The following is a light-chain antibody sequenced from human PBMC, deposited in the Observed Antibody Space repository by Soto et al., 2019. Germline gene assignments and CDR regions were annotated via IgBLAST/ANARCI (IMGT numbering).Light chain of an antibody. Sequence: DIQLTQSPSFLSASVGDRVTITCRASQDINSYLAWYQQKAGKAPKLLIYAASTLQSAVPSRFSGGGSGTEFTLTISRLQTEDVATYYCQQLNRYPRTFGQRTKVEF. J-gene: IGKJ1*01. CDR3: QQLNRYPRT. CDR1: QDINSY. CDR2: AAS. V-gene: IGKV1-9*01.